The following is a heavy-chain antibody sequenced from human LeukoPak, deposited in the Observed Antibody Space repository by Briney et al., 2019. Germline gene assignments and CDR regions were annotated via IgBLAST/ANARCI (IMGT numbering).Heavy chain of an antibody. J-gene: IGHJ4*02. V-gene: IGHV3-48*02. D-gene: IGHD3-22*01. Sequence: GSLRLSCAASGFTFSSYSMNWVRQAPGKGLEWVSYISSSSRTIYYADSVKGRFTISRDNAKNSLYLQMNSLRDEDTAVYYCARGLTYFYDSSGLGGNYYFDYWGQGTLVTVSS. CDR2: ISSSSRTI. CDR1: GFTFSSYS. CDR3: ARGLTYFYDSSGLGGNYYFDY.